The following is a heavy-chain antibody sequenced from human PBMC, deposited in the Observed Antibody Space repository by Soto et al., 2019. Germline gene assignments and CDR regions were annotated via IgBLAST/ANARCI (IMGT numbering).Heavy chain of an antibody. CDR2: IYYSGST. D-gene: IGHD3-9*01. J-gene: IGHJ4*02. Sequence: QLQLQESGPGLVKPSETLSLTCTVSGGSISSSSYYWGWIRQPPGKGLEWIGSIYYSGSTYYNPSIKTLVTISVDTSKNQFTLKLSSVTAANTAVYYCARQPILCDILTGSHFDYWGQGTLVTVSS. V-gene: IGHV4-39*01. CDR1: GGSISSSSYY. CDR3: ARQPILCDILTGSHFDY.